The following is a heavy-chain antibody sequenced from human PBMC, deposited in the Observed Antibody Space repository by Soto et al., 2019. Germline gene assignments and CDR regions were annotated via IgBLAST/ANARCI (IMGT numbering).Heavy chain of an antibody. V-gene: IGHV3-30*04. CDR2: ISYDGNNK. Sequence: QVQLVESGGGVVQPGRSLRLSCAASGFTFSNYAMHWVRQAPGKGLEWVAIISYDGNNKYNADSVKGRFTISRDNSKNTLYLQMNSLRAEDTAVYYCARDRVCTSATCGEFDYYYYYGMDVWGQGITVTVSS. D-gene: IGHD2-2*01. CDR1: GFTFSNYA. J-gene: IGHJ6*02. CDR3: ARDRVCTSATCGEFDYYYYYGMDV.